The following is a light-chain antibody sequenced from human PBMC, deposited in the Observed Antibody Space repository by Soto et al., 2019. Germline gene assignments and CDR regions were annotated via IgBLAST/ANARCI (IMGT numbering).Light chain of an antibody. J-gene: IGLJ2*01. CDR2: DNN. CDR1: SSNIGNNY. CDR3: ATWDGSLPGEV. V-gene: IGLV1-51*01. Sequence: QSVLTQSPSVSAAPGQKVTISCSGSSSNIGNNYVSWYQQLPGTAPKLLIYDNNKRPSGIPDRFSGSKSGTSGTLDITGLQTGDEADYYCATWDGSLPGEVFGGGTKVTDL.